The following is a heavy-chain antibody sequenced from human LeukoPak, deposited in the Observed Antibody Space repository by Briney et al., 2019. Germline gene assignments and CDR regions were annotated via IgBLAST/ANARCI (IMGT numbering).Heavy chain of an antibody. D-gene: IGHD2-2*01. CDR2: INPNSGGT. Sequence: ASVKVSCKASGYTFTGYYMHWVRQAPGQGLEWMGWINPNSGGTNYAQKFQGRVTMTRDTSISAAYMELSRLRSDDTAVYYCAREHCSSTSCYYYYYGMDVWGQGTTVTVSS. J-gene: IGHJ6*02. CDR3: AREHCSSTSCYYYYYGMDV. V-gene: IGHV1-2*02. CDR1: GYTFTGYY.